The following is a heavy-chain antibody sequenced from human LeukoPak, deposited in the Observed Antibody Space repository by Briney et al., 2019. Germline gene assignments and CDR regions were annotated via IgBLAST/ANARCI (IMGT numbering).Heavy chain of an antibody. CDR1: GFTFSSYT. J-gene: IGHJ3*02. CDR2: ISSSSSYI. V-gene: IGHV3-21*01. Sequence: NPGGSLRLSCAASGFTFSSYTMNWVRQAPGKGLEWVSSISSSSSYIYYADSAKGRFTISRDNAKNSLYLQMNSLRAEDTAVYYCARGEGGAAFDIWGQGTMVTVSS. CDR3: ARGEGGAAFDI. D-gene: IGHD3-16*01.